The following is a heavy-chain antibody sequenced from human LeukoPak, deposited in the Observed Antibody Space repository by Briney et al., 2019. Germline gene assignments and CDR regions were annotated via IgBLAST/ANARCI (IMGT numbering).Heavy chain of an antibody. CDR3: AKDRDGYNPDY. D-gene: IGHD5-24*01. V-gene: IGHV3-74*01. J-gene: IGHJ4*02. CDR2: IASDGSST. CDR1: GFTFSSYW. Sequence: PGGSLRLSCAASGFTFSSYWMNWVRQAPGKGLVWVSRIASDGSSTTYADSVKGRFTISRDNSKNTVYLQMNSLRAEDTAVYYCAKDRDGYNPDYWGQGTLVSVSS.